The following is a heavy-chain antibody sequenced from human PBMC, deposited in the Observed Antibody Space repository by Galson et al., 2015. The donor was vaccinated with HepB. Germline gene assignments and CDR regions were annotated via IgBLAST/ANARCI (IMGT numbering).Heavy chain of an antibody. D-gene: IGHD6-19*01. CDR2: IWYDGSNK. J-gene: IGHJ4*02. Sequence: SLRLSCAASGFTFSSYGMHWVRQAPGKGLEWVAVIWYDGSNKYYADSVKGRFTISRDNSKNTLYLQMNSLRAEDTAVYYCAREGSSGSYYFDHWGQGTLVTVSS. CDR3: AREGSSGSYYFDH. CDR1: GFTFSSYG. V-gene: IGHV3-33*01.